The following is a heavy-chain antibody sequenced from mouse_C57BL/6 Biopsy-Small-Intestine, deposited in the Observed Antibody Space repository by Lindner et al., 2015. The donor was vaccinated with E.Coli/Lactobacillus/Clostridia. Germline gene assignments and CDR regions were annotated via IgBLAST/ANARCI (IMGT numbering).Heavy chain of an antibody. J-gene: IGHJ2*01. CDR1: GYTFTGYY. Sequence: VQLQESGPELVKPGASVKMSCKTSGYTFTGYYMHWVKRSHGKSLEWIGYIYPNNGANGYNQKFKGRATLTVDKSSSTAYMELRSLTSEDSAVYYCVRDERYYLDYWGQGTTLTVSS. CDR3: VRDERYYLDY. V-gene: IGHV1-34*01. CDR2: IYPNNGAN.